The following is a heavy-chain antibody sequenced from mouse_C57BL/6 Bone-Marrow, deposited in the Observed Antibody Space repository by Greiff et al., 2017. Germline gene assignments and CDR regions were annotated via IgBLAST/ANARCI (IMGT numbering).Heavy chain of an antibody. V-gene: IGHV2-2*01. J-gene: IGHJ3*01. Sequence: VKLLESGPGLVQPSQSLSITCTVSGFSLTSYGVHWVRQSPGKGLEWLGVIWSGGSTDYNAAFISRLSISKDNSKSQVFFKMNSLQADDTAIYYCARGEGLFAYWGQGTLVTVSA. CDR3: ARGEGLFAY. D-gene: IGHD6-2*01. CDR2: IWSGGST. CDR1: GFSLTSYG.